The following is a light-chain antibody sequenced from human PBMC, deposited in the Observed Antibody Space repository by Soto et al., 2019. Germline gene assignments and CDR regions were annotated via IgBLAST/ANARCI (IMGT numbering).Light chain of an antibody. Sequence: EIVMTQSPATLSVSPGERATLSCRASQSVGRNLAWYQQTPVQAPRLLIYAASTRATAVPGRFSGSRSGTEFPLTISSLQSADFAIYSCQQHNDWPLTFDGGTK. J-gene: IGKJ4*01. CDR1: QSVGRN. CDR3: QQHNDWPLT. CDR2: AAS. V-gene: IGKV3-15*01.